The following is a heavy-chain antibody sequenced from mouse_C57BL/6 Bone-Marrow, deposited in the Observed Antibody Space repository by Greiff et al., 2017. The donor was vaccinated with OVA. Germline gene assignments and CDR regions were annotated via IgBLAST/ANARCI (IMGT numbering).Heavy chain of an antibody. CDR2: IYPSDSET. J-gene: IGHJ4*01. Sequence: VQLQQPGAELVRPGSSVKLSCKASGYTFTSYWMDWVKQRPGQGLEWIGNIYPSDSETHYTQKFKDKATLTVDKSSSTAYMQLSSLTSEDSAVYYCARGRYAMDYWGQGTSVTVSS. CDR3: ARGRYAMDY. CDR1: GYTFTSYW. V-gene: IGHV1-61*01.